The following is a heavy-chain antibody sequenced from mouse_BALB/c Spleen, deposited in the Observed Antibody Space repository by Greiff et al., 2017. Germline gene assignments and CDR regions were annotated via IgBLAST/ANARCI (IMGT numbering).Heavy chain of an antibody. CDR1: GFTFSNYW. CDR2: IRLKSNNYAT. CDR3: TRDYGSRFSYYYAMDY. Sequence: EVMLVESGGGLVQPGGSMKLSCVASGFTFSNYWMNWVRQSPEKGLEWVAEIRLKSNNYATHYAESVKGRFTISRDDSKSSVYLQMNNLRAEDTGIYYCTRDYGSRFSYYYAMDYWGQGTSVTVSS. V-gene: IGHV6-6*02. J-gene: IGHJ4*01. D-gene: IGHD1-1*01.